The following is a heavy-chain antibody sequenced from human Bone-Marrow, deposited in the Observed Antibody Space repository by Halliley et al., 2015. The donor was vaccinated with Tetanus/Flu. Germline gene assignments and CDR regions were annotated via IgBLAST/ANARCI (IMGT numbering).Heavy chain of an antibody. D-gene: IGHD3-10*01. Sequence: WLGKIYAGGTTNYTPSLKGRVTISRDRSNNQFSLTRNFGTAADTATYYCASGDPSFGEYGLDVWGRGTTVTVSS. J-gene: IGHJ6*02. CDR2: IYAGGTT. CDR3: ASGDPSFGEYGLDV. V-gene: IGHV4-4*02.